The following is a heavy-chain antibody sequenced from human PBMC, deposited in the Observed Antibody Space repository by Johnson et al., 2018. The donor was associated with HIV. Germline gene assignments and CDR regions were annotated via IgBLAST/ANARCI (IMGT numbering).Heavy chain of an antibody. V-gene: IGHV3-30*02. D-gene: IGHD1-26*01. CDR3: AKSTWELRHLDAFDI. CDR1: GFTFSSYG. J-gene: IGHJ3*02. CDR2: IRYDGSNK. Sequence: VQLVESGGGVVQPGGSLRLSCAASGFTFSSYGMHWVRQAPGKGLEWVAFIRYDGSNKYYADSVNGRFTISRYNSKNTLYLQINSLRAEDTAVYYCAKSTWELRHLDAFDIWGQGTMVTVSS.